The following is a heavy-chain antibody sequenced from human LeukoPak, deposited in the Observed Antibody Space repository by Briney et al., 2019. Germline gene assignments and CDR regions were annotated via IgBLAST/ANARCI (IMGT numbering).Heavy chain of an antibody. CDR1: GGSISSGGYY. CDR2: TYHSGST. Sequence: SQTLSLTCTVSGGSISSGGYYWSWIRQPPGKGLEWIGYTYHSGSTYYNPSLKSRVTISVDRSKNQFSLKLSSVTAADTAVYYCARGSEDIVVEPAAIGFDYWGQGTLVTVSS. D-gene: IGHD2-2*01. CDR3: ARGSEDIVVEPAAIGFDY. J-gene: IGHJ4*02. V-gene: IGHV4-30-2*01.